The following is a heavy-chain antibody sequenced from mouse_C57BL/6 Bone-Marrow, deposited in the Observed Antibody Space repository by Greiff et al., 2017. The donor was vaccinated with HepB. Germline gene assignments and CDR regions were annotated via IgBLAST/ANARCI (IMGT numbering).Heavy chain of an antibody. V-gene: IGHV1-78*01. J-gene: IGHJ2*01. CDR3: ARERITTGGAHFDY. Sequence: QVTLQESDAELVKPGASVKISCKASGYTFTDYTIHWMKQRPEQGLEWIGYIYPRDGSTKYNEKFKGKATLTADKSSSTAYMQLNSLTSEDSAVYFCARERITTGGAHFDYWGQGTTLTVSS. D-gene: IGHD1-1*01. CDR1: GYTFTDYT. CDR2: IYPRDGST.